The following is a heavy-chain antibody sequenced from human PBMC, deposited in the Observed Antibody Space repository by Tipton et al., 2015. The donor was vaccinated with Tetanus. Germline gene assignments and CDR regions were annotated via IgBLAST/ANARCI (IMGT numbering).Heavy chain of an antibody. CDR1: GFTFSSYA. Sequence: SGFTFSSYAMGWVRQAPGKGLEWVSFISGNGGSTYYPDSVKGRFTISRDNSKNTLYLQMNSLRAEDTAVYYCAKERVSQWALLSATESWGQGTLVTVSS. J-gene: IGHJ5*02. D-gene: IGHD1-26*01. CDR3: AKERVSQWALLSATES. CDR2: ISGNGGST. V-gene: IGHV3-23*01.